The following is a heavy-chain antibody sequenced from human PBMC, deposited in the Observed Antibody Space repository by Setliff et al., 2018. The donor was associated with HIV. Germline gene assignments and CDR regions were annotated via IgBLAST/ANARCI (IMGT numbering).Heavy chain of an antibody. CDR3: APDFGDNWFDP. D-gene: IGHD4-17*01. Sequence: GASVKVSCKASGGAFTSYALSWVRQAPGQGLEWMGRIIPVYHTTDYAPQFQGRVTITADKSTSTVYMDLSNLRSDDTATYYCAPDFGDNWFDPWGQGTLVTVSS. J-gene: IGHJ5*02. CDR1: GGAFTSYA. V-gene: IGHV1-69*06. CDR2: IIPVYHTT.